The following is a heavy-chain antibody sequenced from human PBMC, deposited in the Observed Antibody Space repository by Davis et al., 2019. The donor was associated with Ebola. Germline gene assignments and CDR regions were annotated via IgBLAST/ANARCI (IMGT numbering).Heavy chain of an antibody. V-gene: IGHV1-18*01. CDR3: ARDLATSSGAHFFYFGMDV. CDR1: GYTFTSYG. D-gene: IGHD3-10*01. J-gene: IGHJ6*04. Sequence: ASVKVSCKAFGYTFTSYGISWVRQAPGQGLEWMGWISGYEDNRNYAPRFQGRITLTKDRATSAVYMELSSLTSDDTAVYYCARDLATSSGAHFFYFGMDVWGEGTSVAVSS. CDR2: ISGYEDNR.